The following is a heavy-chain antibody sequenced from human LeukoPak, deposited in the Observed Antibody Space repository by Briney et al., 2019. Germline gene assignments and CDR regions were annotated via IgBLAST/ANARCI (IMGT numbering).Heavy chain of an antibody. CDR3: ARDGIDY. V-gene: IGHV3-7*04. CDR2: IKPDGSEK. CDR1: GFTFNSYW. Sequence: GGSLRLSCAASGFTFNSYWMSWVRQAPGKGLEWVANIKPDGSEKYYVDFVKGRFTISRDNAKNSAYLQMNSLRVEDTAVYYCARDGIDYWGQGTLVTVSS. J-gene: IGHJ4*02. D-gene: IGHD1-26*01.